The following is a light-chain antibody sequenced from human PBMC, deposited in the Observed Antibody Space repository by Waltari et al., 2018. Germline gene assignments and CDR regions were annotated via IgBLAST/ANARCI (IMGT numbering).Light chain of an antibody. CDR2: QAS. J-gene: IGKJ2*01. CDR1: EGIREW. V-gene: IGKV1-5*03. CDR3: QQYKSYPYT. Sequence: DIQMTQSPSTLSEFVGDRVTITCRANEGIREWLAWYQQKPGKAPSLLIYQASILEFEVPSRFSGSGTGTEFTLTISSLQPDDFATYFCQQYKSYPYTFGQGSKLEIK.